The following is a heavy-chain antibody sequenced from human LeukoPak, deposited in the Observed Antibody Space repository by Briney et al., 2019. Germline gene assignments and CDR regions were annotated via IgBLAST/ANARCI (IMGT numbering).Heavy chain of an antibody. CDR3: ARGGAARPDY. CDR1: GFTFSDYY. D-gene: IGHD6-6*01. Sequence: PGGSLRLSCAASGFTFSDYYMSWIRQAPGKGLEWVSYISATSGSINYADSVQGRFTISRDNAQNSLFLQMNSLRGDDTAVYYCARGGAARPDYWGQGTLVTVSS. J-gene: IGHJ4*02. CDR2: ISATSGSI. V-gene: IGHV3-11*06.